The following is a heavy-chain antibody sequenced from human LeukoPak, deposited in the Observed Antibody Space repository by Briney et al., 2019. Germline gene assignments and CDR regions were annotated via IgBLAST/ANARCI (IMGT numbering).Heavy chain of an antibody. J-gene: IGHJ4*02. D-gene: IGHD6-6*01. V-gene: IGHV4-39*01. CDR1: GGSISSSSYY. Sequence: SETPSLTCTVSGGSISSSSYYWGWIRQPPGKGLEWIGSIYYSGSTYYNPSLKSRVTISVDTSKNQFSLKLSSVTAADTAVYYCARQDVGIAARPFDYWGQGTLVTVSS. CDR3: ARQDVGIAARPFDY. CDR2: IYYSGST.